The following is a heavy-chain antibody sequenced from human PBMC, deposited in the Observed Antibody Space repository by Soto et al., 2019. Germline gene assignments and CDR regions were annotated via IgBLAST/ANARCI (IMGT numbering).Heavy chain of an antibody. CDR3: TRARNWNYVLSAFDI. V-gene: IGHV3-49*05. CDR1: GFTFGDYA. CDR2: IRSKAYGGTT. J-gene: IGHJ3*02. Sequence: KTGGSLRLSCTASGFTFGDYAMSWFRQAPGKGLEWVGFIRSKAYGGTTEYAASVKGRFTISRDDSKSIAYLQMNSLKTEDTAVYYCTRARNWNYVLSAFDIWGQGTMVTVSS. D-gene: IGHD1-7*01.